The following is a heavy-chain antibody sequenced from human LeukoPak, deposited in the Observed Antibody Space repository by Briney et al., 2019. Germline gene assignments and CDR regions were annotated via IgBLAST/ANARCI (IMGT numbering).Heavy chain of an antibody. D-gene: IGHD6-13*01. V-gene: IGHV1-46*01. CDR1: GYTFTSYY. J-gene: IGHJ4*02. Sequence: EASVKVSCKASGYTFTSYYMHWVRQAPGRGLEWMGIISPSGGSTSYAQKFQGRVTMTRDTSTSTVYMELSSLRSEDTAVFYCARDSSSWYYFDYWGQGTLVTVSS. CDR2: ISPSGGST. CDR3: ARDSSSWYYFDY.